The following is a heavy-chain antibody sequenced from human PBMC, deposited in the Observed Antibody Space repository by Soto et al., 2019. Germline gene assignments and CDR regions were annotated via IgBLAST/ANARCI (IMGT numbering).Heavy chain of an antibody. Sequence: GGSLRLSCAASGFTFSSYAMSWVRQAPGKGLEWVSAISGSGGSTYYADSVKGRFTISRDNSKNTLYLQMNSLRAEDTAVYYSASPFTVTTVYFDYWGQGTLVTVSS. CDR1: GFTFSSYA. V-gene: IGHV3-23*01. J-gene: IGHJ4*02. CDR3: ASPFTVTTVYFDY. CDR2: ISGSGGST. D-gene: IGHD4-17*01.